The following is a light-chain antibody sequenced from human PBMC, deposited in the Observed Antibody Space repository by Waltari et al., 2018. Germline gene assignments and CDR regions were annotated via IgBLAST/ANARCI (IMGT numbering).Light chain of an antibody. CDR1: QRISSY. V-gene: IGKV1-39*01. CDR2: VAS. J-gene: IGKJ1*01. Sequence: DIQMTQSPSSLSASVGDRVTITCRASQRISSYLNWYQQTPGKAPKLLIYVASSLQSGVPSRFSGSGSGTDFTLTISSLQPEDFATYYCQQSYSTPPTFGQGTKVEIK. CDR3: QQSYSTPPT.